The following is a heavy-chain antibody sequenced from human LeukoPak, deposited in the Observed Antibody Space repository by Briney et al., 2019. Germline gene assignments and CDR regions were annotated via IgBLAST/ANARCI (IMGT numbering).Heavy chain of an antibody. Sequence: SETLSLTCTVSGGSISSYYWSWIRQPPGKGLEWIGYIYYSGSTNYNPSLKSRVTISVDTSKNQFSLKLSSVTAADTAVYYCARSYSESTRGFDYWGQGTLVTVSS. V-gene: IGHV4-59*01. D-gene: IGHD1-26*01. CDR1: GGSISSYY. CDR2: IYYSGST. J-gene: IGHJ4*02. CDR3: ARSYSESTRGFDY.